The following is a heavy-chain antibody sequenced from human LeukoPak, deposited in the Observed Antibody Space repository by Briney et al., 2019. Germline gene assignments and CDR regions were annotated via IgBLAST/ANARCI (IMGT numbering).Heavy chain of an antibody. D-gene: IGHD6-19*01. CDR1: EFTFSSYS. Sequence: PGGSLRLSCAASEFTFSSYSMNWVRQAPGKGLEWVSAISGSGGSTYYADSVKGRFTISRDNSKNTLYLQMNSLRAEDTAVYYCAKVGSGWPYNWFDPWGQGTLVTVSS. CDR2: ISGSGGST. V-gene: IGHV3-23*01. J-gene: IGHJ5*02. CDR3: AKVGSGWPYNWFDP.